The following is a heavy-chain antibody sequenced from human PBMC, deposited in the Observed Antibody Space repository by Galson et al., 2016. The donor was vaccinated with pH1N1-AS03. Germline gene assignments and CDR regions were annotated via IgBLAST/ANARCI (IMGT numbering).Heavy chain of an antibody. Sequence: PALVKPTQTLTLTCTLSGFSHRASGVAVAWIRQPPGKALEWLALIYWDDDKRYSPSLRDKLTITKGSSTNQVVLTMTNMDPVDTATYYCAHRHGGNSHYFGYWGPGTLVTVSS. V-gene: IGHV2-5*02. CDR2: IYWDDDK. D-gene: IGHD4-23*01. CDR3: AHRHGGNSHYFGY. J-gene: IGHJ4*02. CDR1: GFSHRASGVA.